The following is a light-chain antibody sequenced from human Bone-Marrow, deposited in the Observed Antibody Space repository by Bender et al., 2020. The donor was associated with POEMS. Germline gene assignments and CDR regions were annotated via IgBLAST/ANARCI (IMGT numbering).Light chain of an antibody. CDR3: CSYVGVGV. CDR1: SSEAGTYNL. CDR2: EDS. J-gene: IGLJ1*01. V-gene: IGLV2-23*01. Sequence: QSALTQPASVSGSPGQSITISCTGASSEAGTYNLVSWYQQHPGKAPKLMIYEDSERPSGVSNRFSASKSGNTASLTISGLQAEDEADYYCCSYVGVGVFGSGTRVTV.